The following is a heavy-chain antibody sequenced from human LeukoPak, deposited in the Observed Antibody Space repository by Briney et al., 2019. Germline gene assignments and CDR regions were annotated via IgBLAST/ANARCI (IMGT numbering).Heavy chain of an antibody. CDR2: IGDSGDTP. CDR1: GFTFSSYA. J-gene: IGHJ2*01. D-gene: IGHD1-14*01. CDR3: AQLLDDNPIRWYFAL. V-gene: IGHV3-23*01. Sequence: GGSLRLSCTASGFTFSSYAMSWVRQAPGKGLERVSSIGDSGDTPYYADSVKGLFTISRDNSKNTLYLQMSSLRADDTAVYYCAQLLDDNPIRWYFALWGRGTLVTVSS.